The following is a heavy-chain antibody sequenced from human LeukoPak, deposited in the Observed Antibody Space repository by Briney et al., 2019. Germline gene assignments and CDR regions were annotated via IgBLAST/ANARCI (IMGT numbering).Heavy chain of an antibody. CDR3: AKVGSVAGAFNWFDP. Sequence: GGSLRLSCAASGFTFSNYWMHWVRQAPGKGLEWVSLISGDGGSTYYADSVKGRFTISRDNSKDSLYLQMNSLRTDDTALYFCAKVGSVAGAFNWFDPWGQGTLVTVSS. V-gene: IGHV3-43*02. CDR2: ISGDGGST. CDR1: GFTFSNYW. J-gene: IGHJ5*02. D-gene: IGHD6-19*01.